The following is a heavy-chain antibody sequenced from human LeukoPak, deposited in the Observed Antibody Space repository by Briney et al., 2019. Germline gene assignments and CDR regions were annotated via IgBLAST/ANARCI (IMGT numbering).Heavy chain of an antibody. Sequence: GGSLRLSCAASGFTLSSYSMNWVRQAPGKGLEWVSSISSSSSYIYYADSVKGRFTISRDNAKNSLYLQMNSLRAEDTAVYYCARDRRGYSGNYFDYWGQGTLVTVSS. J-gene: IGHJ4*02. CDR3: ARDRRGYSGNYFDY. CDR1: GFTLSSYS. D-gene: IGHD5-12*01. V-gene: IGHV3-21*01. CDR2: ISSSSSYI.